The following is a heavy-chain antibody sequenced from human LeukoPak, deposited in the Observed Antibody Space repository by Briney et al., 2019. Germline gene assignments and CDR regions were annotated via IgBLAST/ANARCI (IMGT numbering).Heavy chain of an antibody. D-gene: IGHD5-18*01. CDR2: INPNSGGT. V-gene: IGHV1-2*02. J-gene: IGHJ4*02. Sequence: ASVKVSCKASGYTFTGYYMHWVRQAPGQGLEWMGWINPNSGGTNYAQKFQGRVTMTRDTSISTAYMELSRLRSDDTAVYYCAREDGYSYGANDYWGQGTLVTVSS. CDR1: GYTFTGYY. CDR3: AREDGYSYGANDY.